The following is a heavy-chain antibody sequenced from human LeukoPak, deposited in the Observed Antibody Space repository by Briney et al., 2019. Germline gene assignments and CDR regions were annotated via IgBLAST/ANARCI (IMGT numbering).Heavy chain of an antibody. CDR2: ISGSGGST. CDR3: AKDYGSGSYYNVNGIDY. CDR1: GFPFSSYA. D-gene: IGHD3-10*01. Sequence: GGSLRRSCAASGFPFSSYAMTWVRQAPGKGLEWVSAISGSGGSTYYADSVKGRFTISRDNSKNTLYLQMNSLRAEDTAVYYCAKDYGSGSYYNVNGIDYWGQGTLVTVSS. V-gene: IGHV3-23*01. J-gene: IGHJ4*02.